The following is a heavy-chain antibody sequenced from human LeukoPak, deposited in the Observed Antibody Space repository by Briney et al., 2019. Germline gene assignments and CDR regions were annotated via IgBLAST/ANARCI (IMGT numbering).Heavy chain of an antibody. Sequence: GASVKVSCKASGYTFTGYYMHWVRQAPGQGLEWMGRINPNSGGTNYAQKFQGRVTMTRDTSISTAYMELSRLRSDDTAVYYCARVAVRYFDWLGENDYWGQGTLVTVSS. CDR2: INPNSGGT. CDR3: ARVAVRYFDWLGENDY. D-gene: IGHD3-9*01. V-gene: IGHV1-2*06. CDR1: GYTFTGYY. J-gene: IGHJ4*02.